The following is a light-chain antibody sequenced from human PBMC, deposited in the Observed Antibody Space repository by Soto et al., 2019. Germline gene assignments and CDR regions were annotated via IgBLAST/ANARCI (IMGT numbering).Light chain of an antibody. V-gene: IGKV1-5*01. Sequence: DIQMTQSPSTLSGSVGDRVTITCRASQTISSWLAWYQQKPGTAPKLLIFDASRLESGVPSRFSGSASGTEFTLTISSLQPDVFATYYCQQYDNYPLTFGGGTKVDI. J-gene: IGKJ4*01. CDR2: DAS. CDR3: QQYDNYPLT. CDR1: QTISSW.